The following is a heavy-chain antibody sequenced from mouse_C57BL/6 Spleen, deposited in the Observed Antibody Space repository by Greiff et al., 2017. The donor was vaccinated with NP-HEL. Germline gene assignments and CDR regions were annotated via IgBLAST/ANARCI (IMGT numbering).Heavy chain of an antibody. CDR1: GFNIKDDY. D-gene: IGHD2-10*02. CDR2: FDPENGDT. Sequence: VQLQQSGAELVRPGASVKLSCTASGFNIKDDYMHWVKQRPEQGLEWIGWFDPENGDTEYASKFQGKATITANTSSNTAYLQLSSLTSEDTAVYYCTASNFDYWGQGTTLTVSS. V-gene: IGHV14-4*01. J-gene: IGHJ2*01. CDR3: TASNFDY.